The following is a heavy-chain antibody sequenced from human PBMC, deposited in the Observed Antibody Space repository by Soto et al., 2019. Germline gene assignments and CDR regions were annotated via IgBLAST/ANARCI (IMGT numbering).Heavy chain of an antibody. CDR3: ARLPTPGYCTNGICVDY. D-gene: IGHD2-8*01. V-gene: IGHV4-39*01. J-gene: IGHJ4*02. Sequence: PSETLSLTCTVAGGSLSSSSYYWGWLRQPPGKGLEWIGSIYYSGSTYYNPSLESRVTISVDTSKNQFSLKLSSVTAADTAVYYCARLPTPGYCTNGICVDYWGQGTLVTVSS. CDR2: IYYSGST. CDR1: GGSLSSSSYY.